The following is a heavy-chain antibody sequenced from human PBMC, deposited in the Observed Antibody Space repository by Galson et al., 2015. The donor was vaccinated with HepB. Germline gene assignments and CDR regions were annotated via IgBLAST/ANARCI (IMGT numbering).Heavy chain of an antibody. D-gene: IGHD1-26*01. V-gene: IGHV3-48*02. CDR2: ITSSSNTI. CDR1: GFTFSSYS. CDR3: ARDLDGGSGFDY. Sequence: SLRLSCAASGFTFSSYSMNWVRQAPGEGLEWVSYITSSSNTIYYADSVKGRFTISRDNTKNSLYLQMNSLRDEDTAVYYCARDLDGGSGFDYWGQGTLVTVSS. J-gene: IGHJ4*02.